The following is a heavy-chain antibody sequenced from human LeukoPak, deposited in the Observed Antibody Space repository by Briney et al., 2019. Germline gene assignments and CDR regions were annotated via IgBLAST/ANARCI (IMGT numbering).Heavy chain of an antibody. J-gene: IGHJ4*02. CDR1: GYTFTGYY. D-gene: IGHD6-13*01. CDR2: INPNSGGT. CDR3: ARGEIIIAAAGLPRGY. V-gene: IGHV1-2*02. Sequence: GASVKVSCKASGYTFTGYYMHWVRQAPGQGLEWMGWINPNSGGTNYAQKFQGRVTMTRDTSISTAYMELSRLRSDDTAVYYCARGEIIIAAAGLPRGYWGQGTLVTVSS.